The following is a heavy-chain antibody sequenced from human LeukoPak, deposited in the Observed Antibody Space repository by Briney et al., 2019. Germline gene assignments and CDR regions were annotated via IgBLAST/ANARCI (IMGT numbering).Heavy chain of an antibody. Sequence: SLRLSHAPSGCTLRRYWMHGVRQAPGKGGVWVSRINIDGSSTRYADSVKGRFPISRDNAKNTLYLQMNSLRAEDTAVYYCARGYSGSCYFWGRGTVVSVSS. CDR2: INIDGSST. CDR3: ARGYSGSCYF. D-gene: IGHD1-26*01. J-gene: IGHJ4*02. CDR1: GCTLRRYW. V-gene: IGHV3-74*01.